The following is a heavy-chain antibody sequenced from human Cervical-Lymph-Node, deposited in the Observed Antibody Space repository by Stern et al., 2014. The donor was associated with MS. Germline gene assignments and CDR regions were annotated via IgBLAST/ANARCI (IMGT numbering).Heavy chain of an antibody. Sequence: VQLVESGGGLVQPGGSLRLSCAASGFTFSSYAMSWVRQAPGKGLEWVSAISGSGGSTYYADSVKGRFTISRDNSKNTLYLQMNSLRAEDTAVYYCAKASITMVRGVISWFDYWGQGTLVTVSS. CDR2: ISGSGGST. CDR1: GFTFSSYA. V-gene: IGHV3-23*04. J-gene: IGHJ4*02. CDR3: AKASITMVRGVISWFDY. D-gene: IGHD3-10*01.